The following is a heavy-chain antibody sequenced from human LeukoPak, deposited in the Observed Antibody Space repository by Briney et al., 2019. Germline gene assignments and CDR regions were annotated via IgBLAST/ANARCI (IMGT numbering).Heavy chain of an antibody. Sequence: WRSLSLSCAASGFTFTSYTMNWVRQPPGRGLEWVAVISSDGSSNYYADCMKGRFTIPRDNVKISVYLQTNSLRTEDTAVYDCARDQGRIAAAGNNLSTGYWGQGTLVTVSS. CDR2: ISSDGSSN. CDR1: GFTFTSYT. CDR3: ARDQGRIAAAGNNLSTGY. V-gene: IGHV3-30-3*01. J-gene: IGHJ4*02. D-gene: IGHD6-13*01.